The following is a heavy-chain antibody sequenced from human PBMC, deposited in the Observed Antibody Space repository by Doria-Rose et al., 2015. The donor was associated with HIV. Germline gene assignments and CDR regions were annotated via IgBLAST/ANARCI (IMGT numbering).Heavy chain of an antibody. CDR2: IFSDDER. D-gene: IGHD6-13*01. CDR1: GVSLSSPGMG. J-gene: IGHJ4*02. Sequence: QITLKESSPVLVKPTETLTLTCTVSGVSLSSPGMGVSWIRQPPGKALEWLANIFSDDERSYKTSLKSRPTISRGTSKSQVVLTITDMDPVDTATYYCARIKSSRWYHKYYFDFWGQGTLVIVSA. CDR3: ARIKSSRWYHKYYFDF. V-gene: IGHV2-26*01.